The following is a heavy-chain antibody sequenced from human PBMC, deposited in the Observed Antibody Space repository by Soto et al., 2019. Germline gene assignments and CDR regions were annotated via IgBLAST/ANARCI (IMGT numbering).Heavy chain of an antibody. CDR3: ARGAHVDTAPENAFDI. CDR2: IYHSGST. CDR1: GYSISSGYY. Sequence: SETLSLTCAVSGYSISSGYYWGWIRQPPGKGLEWIGSIYHSGSTYYNPSLKSRVTISVDTSKNQFSLELSSVTAADTAVYYCARGAHVDTAPENAFDIWGQGTMVTVSS. V-gene: IGHV4-38-2*01. D-gene: IGHD5-18*01. J-gene: IGHJ3*02.